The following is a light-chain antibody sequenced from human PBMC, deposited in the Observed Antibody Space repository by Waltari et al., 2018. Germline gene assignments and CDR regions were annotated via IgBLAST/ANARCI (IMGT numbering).Light chain of an antibody. Sequence: EIVMTQSPATLSVSPGERATLSCRASQSISSNLAWYQQKPGRAPRLLMYGASTRATCIPARFSGSGSGTEFSLTISSLQSEDSAVYYCQQYNSWPPYTFGQGTRLEIK. CDR3: QQYNSWPPYT. CDR2: GAS. V-gene: IGKV3-15*01. CDR1: QSISSN. J-gene: IGKJ5*01.